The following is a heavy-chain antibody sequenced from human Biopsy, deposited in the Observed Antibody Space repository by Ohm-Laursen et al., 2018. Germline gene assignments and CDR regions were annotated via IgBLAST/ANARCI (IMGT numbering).Heavy chain of an antibody. D-gene: IGHD2-2*01. Sequence: GASVKVSCKPSGYTFTAFSVHWLRQAPGQGLEWMGWINPKSGDTDYPQSFQGRVSMTRDTSISTAYMDLSRLRSDDTAVYYCARGRRHCSGTCSRWYFDLWGRGTLVTVSS. CDR1: GYTFTAFS. V-gene: IGHV1-2*02. J-gene: IGHJ2*01. CDR3: ARGRRHCSGTCSRWYFDL. CDR2: INPKSGDT.